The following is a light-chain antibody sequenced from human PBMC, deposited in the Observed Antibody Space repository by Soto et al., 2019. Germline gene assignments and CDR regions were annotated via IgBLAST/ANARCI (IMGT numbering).Light chain of an antibody. CDR1: QSVGGSY. CDR2: DAS. Sequence: EIVLTQSPATLSLSPGERATLSCRASQSVGGSYLAWYQQKPGRVPRLLIYDASTRAPGIPDRFSGSGSGTDFTLTISSLQPEDFAVYYCQQRSDWPSTFGGGTKVEIK. CDR3: QQRSDWPST. J-gene: IGKJ4*01. V-gene: IGKV3-11*01.